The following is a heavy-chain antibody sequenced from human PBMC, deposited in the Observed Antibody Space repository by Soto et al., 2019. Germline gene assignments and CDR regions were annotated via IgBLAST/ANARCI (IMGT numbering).Heavy chain of an antibody. V-gene: IGHV4-59*01. CDR1: GGSISSYD. CDR2: IYYSGST. D-gene: IGHD3-10*01. Sequence: PSESLYLTCTVSGGSISSYDWTWIRKPPGKGLEWIGYIYYSGSTNYNPSLKSRVTISVATSKTQFSLKLSSVTAADTAVYYCARGNYYGSGSYYGVWFDPWGQGTLVTVSS. J-gene: IGHJ5*02. CDR3: ARGNYYGSGSYYGVWFDP.